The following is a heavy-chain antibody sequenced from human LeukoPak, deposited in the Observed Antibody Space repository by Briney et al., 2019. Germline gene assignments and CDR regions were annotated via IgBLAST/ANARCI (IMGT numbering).Heavy chain of an antibody. V-gene: IGHV4-61*01. CDR3: ARGEYSSSWYAAYFDY. J-gene: IGHJ4*02. Sequence: SETLSLTCTVSGGSVSSSSYYWSWIRQPPGKGLEWIGYIYYSGSTNYNPSLKSRVTISVDTSKNQFSLKLSSVTAADTAVYYCARGEYSSSWYAAYFDYWGQGTLVTVSS. D-gene: IGHD6-13*01. CDR2: IYYSGST. CDR1: GGSVSSSSYY.